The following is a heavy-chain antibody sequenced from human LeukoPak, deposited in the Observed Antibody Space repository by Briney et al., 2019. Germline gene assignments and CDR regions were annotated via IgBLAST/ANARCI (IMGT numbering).Heavy chain of an antibody. D-gene: IGHD1-26*01. J-gene: IGHJ4*02. CDR3: ARDSGSYSSDY. Sequence: PGGSLRLSCAASGFTFSSYWMHWVRHAPVKGLVWVSRINSDGSSTSYADSVKGRFTISRDNAKNTLYLQMNSLRAEDTAVYYCARDSGSYSSDYWGQGTLVTVSS. CDR1: GFTFSSYW. CDR2: INSDGSST. V-gene: IGHV3-74*01.